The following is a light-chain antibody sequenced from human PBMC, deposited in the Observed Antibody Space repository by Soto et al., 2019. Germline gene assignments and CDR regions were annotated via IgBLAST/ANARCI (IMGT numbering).Light chain of an antibody. CDR1: QSVSTY. Sequence: EIVLTQSPATLSLSPGERATLSCRASQSVSTYLAWYQQKPGQAPRLLIYGASNRATGIPARFSGSGSGTDFTLTISSLVPEDFAVYYCQQRSSWPRTFGQGTKLEIK. CDR2: GAS. J-gene: IGKJ2*01. V-gene: IGKV3-11*01. CDR3: QQRSSWPRT.